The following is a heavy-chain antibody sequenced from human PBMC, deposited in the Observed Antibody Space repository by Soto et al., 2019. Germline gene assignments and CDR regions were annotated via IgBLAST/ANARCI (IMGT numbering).Heavy chain of an antibody. V-gene: IGHV3-74*01. CDR3: ARGGVPAAMSY. J-gene: IGHJ4*02. CDR2: INSDGSNT. CDR1: GFPCSSFW. Sequence: PGGSLRLSCTASGFPCSSFWMHWVRQAPGEGLVWVSRINSDGSNTNYADSVKGRFTISRDNAKNTLYLQMNSLRAEDTAVYYCARGGVPAAMSYWGQGTLVTVSS. D-gene: IGHD2-2*01.